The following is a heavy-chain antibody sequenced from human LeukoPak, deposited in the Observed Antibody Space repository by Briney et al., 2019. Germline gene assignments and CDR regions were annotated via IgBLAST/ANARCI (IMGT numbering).Heavy chain of an antibody. J-gene: IGHJ4*02. D-gene: IGHD6-6*01. CDR2: IYYSGST. CDR1: GGSLSSSSYY. CDR3: ARIGISSSSLGFNY. Sequence: PSETLSLTCTVSGGSLSSSSYYWGWIRQPPGKGLEWIGSIYYSGSTYYNPSLKSRVTISVDTSKDQFSLKLSSVTAADTAVYYCARIGISSSSLGFNYRGQGTLVTVSS. V-gene: IGHV4-39*01.